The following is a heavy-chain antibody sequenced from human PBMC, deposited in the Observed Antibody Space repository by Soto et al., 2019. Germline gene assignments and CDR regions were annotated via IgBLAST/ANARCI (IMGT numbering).Heavy chain of an antibody. D-gene: IGHD3-16*02. CDR2: ISAYNGNT. V-gene: IGHV1-18*01. CDR1: GYTFTSYG. J-gene: IGHJ3*02. CDR3: ARIVIAAPPYAFDI. Sequence: ASVKVSCKASGYTFTSYGISWVLQAPGQGLEWMGWISAYNGNTNYAQKLQGRVTMTTDTSTSTAYMELRSLRSDDTAVYYCARIVIAAPPYAFDIWGQGTMVTVSS.